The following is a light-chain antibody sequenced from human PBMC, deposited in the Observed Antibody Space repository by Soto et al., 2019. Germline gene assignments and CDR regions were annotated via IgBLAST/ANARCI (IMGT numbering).Light chain of an antibody. CDR2: EVN. V-gene: IGLV2-8*01. CDR3: SSYAGINNLGV. CDR1: SSDVGGYKY. J-gene: IGLJ1*01. Sequence: QSVLTQPPSASGSPGQSVTISCTGTSSDVGGYKYVSWYRQHPGKAPKLMIFEVNKRPSGVPDRFSGSKSGNTASLTVSGLQAEDEADYYCSSYAGINNLGVFGTGTKLTVL.